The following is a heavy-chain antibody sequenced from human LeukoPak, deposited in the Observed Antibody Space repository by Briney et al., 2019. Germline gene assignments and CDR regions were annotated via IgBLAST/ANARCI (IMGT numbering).Heavy chain of an antibody. CDR1: GGSFSGYY. CDR3: ARKSILISGRKPYDF. D-gene: IGHD2-8*01. CDR2: VDHSGRT. Sequence: SETLSLTCAVYGGSFSGYYWTWIRQPPGKGLEWIGEVDHSGRTNSNASLKSRVTISVDTSKNQFSPRLTSVTAADTAVYYCARKSILISGRKPYDFWDQGALVTVSP. V-gene: IGHV4-34*01. J-gene: IGHJ4*02.